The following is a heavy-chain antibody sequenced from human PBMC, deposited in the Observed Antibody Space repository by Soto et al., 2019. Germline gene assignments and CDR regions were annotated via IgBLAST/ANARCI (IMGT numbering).Heavy chain of an antibody. CDR3: TSDTFGLRDT. CDR2: INPAGTIT. J-gene: IGHJ5*02. D-gene: IGHD3-16*01. CDR1: GFPFSHYW. V-gene: IGHV3-74*01. Sequence: MQMVESGGGSVQPGGSLRLSCAASGFPFSHYWMHWVRQTPGKGLVWVSRINPAGTITNYADSVEGRFTISRDNADSALLLPMNSLSAEDTAICYCTSDTFGLRDTWCQGTLVTVSS.